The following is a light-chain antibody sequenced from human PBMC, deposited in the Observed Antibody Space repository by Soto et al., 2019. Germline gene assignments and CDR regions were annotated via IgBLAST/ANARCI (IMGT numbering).Light chain of an antibody. CDR3: QQSYSTPSLT. V-gene: IGKV1-39*01. CDR2: AAS. J-gene: IGKJ4*01. CDR1: QSIDKY. Sequence: DIQMTQSPSSLSASVGDRVTITCRASQSIDKYLNWYQQKPGKGPNLLIYAASNLRTGVPSRFSGSGSGTEFTLTINSLLPEDFATYFCQQSYSTPSLTFGGGTKVEIK.